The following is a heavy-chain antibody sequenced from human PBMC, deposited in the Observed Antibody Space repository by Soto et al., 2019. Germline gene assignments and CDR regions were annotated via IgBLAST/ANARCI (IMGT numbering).Heavy chain of an antibody. CDR3: ARGXCSSTAEYYYYYYGMDV. D-gene: IGHD2-2*01. V-gene: IGHV4-34*01. Sequence: SETLSLTCAVYGGSFSCYYWSWIRQPPGKGPEWIGEINHSGSTNYNPSLKSRVTISVDTSKNQFSLKLSSVTAADTAVYYCARGXCSSTAEYYYYYYGMDVWGQGTTVTVSS. CDR1: GGSFSCYY. J-gene: IGHJ6*02. CDR2: INHSGST.